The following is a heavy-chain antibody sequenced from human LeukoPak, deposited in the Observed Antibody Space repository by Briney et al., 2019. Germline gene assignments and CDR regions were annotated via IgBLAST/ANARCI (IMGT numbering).Heavy chain of an antibody. CDR2: IYYSGST. CDR3: AGVGATHAFDI. CDR1: GCSISSYY. Sequence: SETLSLTCTVSGCSISSYYWSWIRQPPGKGLEWIGYIYYSGSTNYNPSLKSRVTISVDTSKNQFSLKLSSVTAADTAVYYCAGVGATHAFDIWGQGTMVTVSS. V-gene: IGHV4-59*01. J-gene: IGHJ3*02. D-gene: IGHD1-26*01.